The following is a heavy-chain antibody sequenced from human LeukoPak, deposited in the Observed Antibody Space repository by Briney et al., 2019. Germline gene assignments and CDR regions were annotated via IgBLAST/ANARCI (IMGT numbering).Heavy chain of an antibody. J-gene: IGHJ4*02. CDR1: GYSFTSYW. V-gene: IGHV5-51*01. D-gene: IGHD3-22*01. Sequence: AGESLKISCKGSGYSFTSYWIGWVRQMPGKGLEWMGIIYPGDSDTRYSPSFQGQVTISADKSTSTAYLQWSSLDAPDTAMYYSARGGDSSGYYSLDYWGQGTLVTVSS. CDR3: ARGGDSSGYYSLDY. CDR2: IYPGDSDT.